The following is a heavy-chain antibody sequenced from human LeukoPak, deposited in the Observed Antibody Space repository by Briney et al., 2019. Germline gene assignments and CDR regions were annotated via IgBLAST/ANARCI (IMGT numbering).Heavy chain of an antibody. CDR1: GGSISSSSYY. J-gene: IGHJ4*02. D-gene: IGHD6-19*01. CDR2: IYYSGST. V-gene: IGHV4-39*07. CDR3: ARTKQWLALFDY. Sequence: PSETLSLTCTVSGGSISSSSYYWGWIRQPPGKGLEWIGSIYYSGSTYYNPSLKSRVTISVDTSKNQFSLKLSSVTAADTAVYYCARTKQWLALFDYWGQGTLVTVSS.